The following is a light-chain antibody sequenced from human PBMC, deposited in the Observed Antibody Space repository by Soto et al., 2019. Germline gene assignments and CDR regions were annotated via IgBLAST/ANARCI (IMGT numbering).Light chain of an antibody. CDR3: QQRSTWPRT. J-gene: IGKJ1*01. Sequence: EIVLTQSPATLSLSPGERATLSCRASQSISSYLDWYRQKPGQPPRLLIYDASTRATGIPARFSGSGSGTDFTLTISSLEPEDFAVYYCQQRSTWPRTFGQGTRVEIK. CDR2: DAS. V-gene: IGKV3-11*01. CDR1: QSISSY.